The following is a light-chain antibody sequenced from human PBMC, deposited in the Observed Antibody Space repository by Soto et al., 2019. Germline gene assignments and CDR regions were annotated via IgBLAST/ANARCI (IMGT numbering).Light chain of an antibody. Sequence: QSVLTQPPSASGSPGQSVTISCTGTSSDVGGYNYVSWYQQYPGKAPKLMIYEVNKRPSGVPDRFSGFKSGNTASLTVSGLQPEDEADYHFTSYAGSNIWVFGGGTKLTVL. CDR3: TSYAGSNIWV. V-gene: IGLV2-8*01. CDR1: SSDVGGYNY. J-gene: IGLJ3*02. CDR2: EVN.